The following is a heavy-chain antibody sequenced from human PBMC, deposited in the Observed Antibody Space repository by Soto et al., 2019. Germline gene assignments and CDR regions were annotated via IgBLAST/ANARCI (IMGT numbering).Heavy chain of an antibody. Sequence: PGGSLRLSCAASGFTFSNAWMSWVRQAPGKGLEWVGRIKSKTDGGTTDYAAPVKGRFTISRDDSKNTLYLQMNSLKTEDTAVYYCTTDPGGAWFGLQPCHWGQGKMVTVSS. V-gene: IGHV3-15*01. CDR1: GFTFSNAW. CDR3: TTDPGGAWFGLQPCH. D-gene: IGHD3-10*01. J-gene: IGHJ3*01. CDR2: IKSKTDGGTT.